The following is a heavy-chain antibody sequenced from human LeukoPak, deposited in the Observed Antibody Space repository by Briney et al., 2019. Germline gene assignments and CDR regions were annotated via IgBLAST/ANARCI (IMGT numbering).Heavy chain of an antibody. CDR2: ISGSGGST. D-gene: IGHD3-3*01. J-gene: IGHJ6*02. CDR3: AKGIDLPYYDFWSGYYAPSVSYYYGMDV. CDR1: GFTFSSYA. Sequence: GGSLRLSCAASGFTFSSYAMSWVRQAPGKGLEWVSAISGSGGSTYYADSVKGRFSISRDNCKNTLYLQMNSLRAEDTAVYYCAKGIDLPYYDFWSGYYAPSVSYYYGMDVWGQGTTVTVSS. V-gene: IGHV3-23*01.